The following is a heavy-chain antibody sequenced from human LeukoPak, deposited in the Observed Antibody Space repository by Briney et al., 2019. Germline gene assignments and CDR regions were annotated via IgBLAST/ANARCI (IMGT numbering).Heavy chain of an antibody. V-gene: IGHV3-7*01. D-gene: IGHD3-16*01. J-gene: IGHJ4*02. Sequence: ETLSLTCAVYGGSFSGYYWSWVRQAPGKGLEWVANIKQDGSEKYYVDSVKGRFTISRDNAKNSLYLQMNSLRAEDTAVYYCARDEFPLGDYWGQGTLVTVSS. CDR3: ARDEFPLGDY. CDR2: IKQDGSEK. CDR1: GGSFSGYY.